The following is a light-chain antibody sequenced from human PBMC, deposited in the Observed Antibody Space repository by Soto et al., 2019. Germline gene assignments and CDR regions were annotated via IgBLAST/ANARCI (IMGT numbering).Light chain of an antibody. Sequence: EIVLTQSPATLSLSPGERATLSCRASQSVSSSLAWYQQKPGQAPRLLIYDAFNRATGIPARFSGSGSGTDFTLTISSLEPEDFAVYFCQQRSNWPPEITFGPGTRLEIK. CDR1: QSVSSS. J-gene: IGKJ5*01. CDR2: DAF. CDR3: QQRSNWPPEIT. V-gene: IGKV3-11*01.